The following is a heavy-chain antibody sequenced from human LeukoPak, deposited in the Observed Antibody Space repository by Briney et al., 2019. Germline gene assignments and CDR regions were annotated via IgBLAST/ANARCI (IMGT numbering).Heavy chain of an antibody. Sequence: SETLSLTCTVSGGSISSYYWSWIRQPPGKGLEWIGYIYYSGSTNYKPSLKSRVTISVDTSKNQFSLKLSSVTAADTAVYYCARETSQKGAHYMDVWGKGTTVTI. CDR3: ARETSQKGAHYMDV. J-gene: IGHJ6*03. CDR1: GGSISSYY. D-gene: IGHD3-16*01. V-gene: IGHV4-59*01. CDR2: IYYSGST.